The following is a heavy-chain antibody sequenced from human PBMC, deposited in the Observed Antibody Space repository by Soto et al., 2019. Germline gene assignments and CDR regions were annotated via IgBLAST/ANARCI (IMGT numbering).Heavy chain of an antibody. V-gene: IGHV5-51*01. CDR3: ARLFNPGSASGRDH. CDR2: IYPGDSDT. J-gene: IGHJ5*02. Sequence: PGASLTISCKGSGYDFTSYWIGWVRQTPGKGLEWMGMIYPGDSDTRYSPSFQGQITISADKSISTAYLQWSTLKASDSAMYYCARLFNPGSASGRDHWGQGILVTVS. CDR1: GYDFTSYW. D-gene: IGHD6-13*01.